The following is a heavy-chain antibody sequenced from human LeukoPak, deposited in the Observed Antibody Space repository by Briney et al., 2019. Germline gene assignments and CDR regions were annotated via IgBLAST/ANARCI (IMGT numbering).Heavy chain of an antibody. CDR3: AREYDSTNYEIRYFDY. Sequence: PGGSLRLSCAASGFIFSDHFMDWVRQAPGKGLEWVGRIRNEANSYSTEYAASVQGRFTISRDDSENSLYLQMNSLKTEDTAVYYCAREYDSTNYEIRYFDYWGQGTLVSVSS. J-gene: IGHJ4*02. D-gene: IGHD3-22*01. CDR1: GFIFSDHF. CDR2: IRNEANSYST. V-gene: IGHV3-72*01.